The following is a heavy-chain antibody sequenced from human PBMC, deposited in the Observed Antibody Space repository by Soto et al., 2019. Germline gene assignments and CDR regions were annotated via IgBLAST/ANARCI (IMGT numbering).Heavy chain of an antibody. V-gene: IGHV3-7*03. CDR1: GFTLRSYW. D-gene: IGHD3-3*01. CDR2: IKTDASEK. CDR3: AKGMANTVFGVDTLFDY. J-gene: IGHJ4*02. Sequence: PGGSLRLSCAASGFTLRSYWMSWVRQAPGKGLEWLATIKTDASEKKYVDSVKGRFTVSRDNAKNSLYLQMNSLRAADTAVYFCAKGMANTVFGVDTLFDYWGQGTLVTVSS.